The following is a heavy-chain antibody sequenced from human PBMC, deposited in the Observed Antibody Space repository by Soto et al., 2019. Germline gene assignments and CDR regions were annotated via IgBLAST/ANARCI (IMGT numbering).Heavy chain of an antibody. V-gene: IGHV3-30*03. CDR3: ARGRADIVVVPVATSGMDV. D-gene: IGHD2-2*01. Sequence: QVQLVESGGGVVPPGRSLKLSCIASGFAFGSHGMHWVRQVSGKGLEWVAVISHDGQNQYYRESVKGRFTISRDNSKNSLFLEVHSLRGEDTAFYSCARGRADIVVVPVATSGMDVWGQGTAVTVSS. CDR2: ISHDGQNQ. J-gene: IGHJ6*02. CDR1: GFAFGSHG.